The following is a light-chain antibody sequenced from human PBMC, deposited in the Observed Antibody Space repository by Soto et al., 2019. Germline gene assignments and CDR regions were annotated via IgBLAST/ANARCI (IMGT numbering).Light chain of an antibody. CDR1: QDISFY. V-gene: IGKV1-33*01. Sequence: DLQMTQSPSSLSASVGDRVTITCQASQDISFYLNWYKQKPGKAPKLLIYDASNFATGVPSRFSGSGSGTDFTFTISSLQPEDVAAYYGQQCHNFPHTVGRGTKVEIK. CDR2: DAS. CDR3: QQCHNFPHT. J-gene: IGKJ2*01.